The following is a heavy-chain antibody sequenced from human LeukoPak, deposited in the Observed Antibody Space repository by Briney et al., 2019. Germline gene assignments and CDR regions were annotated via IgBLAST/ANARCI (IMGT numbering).Heavy chain of an antibody. CDR3: ATQAVATYSFDY. Sequence: GGSLRLSCAASGFTFSSYSMNWVRQAPGRGLEWVSSISSGSSYIFYADSVKGRFTISRDNAKNSLYLQMDSLRAEDTAVYYCATQAVATYSFDYWGQGTLVTVSS. J-gene: IGHJ4*02. D-gene: IGHD6-19*01. V-gene: IGHV3-21*04. CDR2: ISSGSSYI. CDR1: GFTFSSYS.